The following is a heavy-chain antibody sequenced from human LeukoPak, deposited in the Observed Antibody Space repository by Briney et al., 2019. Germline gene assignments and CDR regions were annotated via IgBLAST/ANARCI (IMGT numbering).Heavy chain of an antibody. V-gene: IGHV4-34*01. CDR2: INHSGST. Sequence: SETLSLTCAVYGGSFSGYYWSWIRQPPGKGLEWIGEINHSGSTNYNPSLKSRVTISVDTSKNQFSPKLSSVTAADTAVYYCARVRDIKLTYYYYGMDVWGQGTTVTVSS. CDR1: GGSFSGYY. D-gene: IGHD2-15*01. CDR3: ARVRDIKLTYYYYGMDV. J-gene: IGHJ6*02.